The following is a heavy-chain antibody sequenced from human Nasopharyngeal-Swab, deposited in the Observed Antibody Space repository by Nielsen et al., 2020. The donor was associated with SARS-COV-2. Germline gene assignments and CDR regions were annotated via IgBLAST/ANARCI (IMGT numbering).Heavy chain of an antibody. CDR2: IYYSGST. D-gene: IGHD3-16*01. V-gene: IGHV4-59*01. J-gene: IGHJ6*02. Sequence: RQAPGKGLEWIGYIYYSGSTNYNPSLKSRVTISVDTSKNQFSLKLSSVTAADTAVYYCARVEGGFYRPYYYGMDVWGQGTTATVSS. CDR3: ARVEGGFYRPYYYGMDV.